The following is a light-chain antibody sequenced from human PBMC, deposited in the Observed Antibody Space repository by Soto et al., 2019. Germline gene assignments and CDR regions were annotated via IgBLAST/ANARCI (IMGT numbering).Light chain of an antibody. CDR3: QQYYSTPLT. CDR1: QSVFYSSNNNNY. J-gene: IGKJ4*01. CDR2: WAS. Sequence: DIVMTQSPDSLAVSLGERPTINCKSSQSVFYSSNNNNYLAWYQQKPGQPPKLLIYWASTRESGVPDRFSGSGSGTDFTLTISSLQAEDVAVYYCQQYYSTPLTFGGGTKVEIK. V-gene: IGKV4-1*01.